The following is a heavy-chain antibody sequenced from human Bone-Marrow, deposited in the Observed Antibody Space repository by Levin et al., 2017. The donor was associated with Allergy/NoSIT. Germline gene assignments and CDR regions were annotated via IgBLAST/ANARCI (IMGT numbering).Heavy chain of an antibody. V-gene: IGHV1-18*01. CDR3: ARDRTSWLYYYDGMDV. D-gene: IGHD6-13*01. Sequence: VASVKVSCKASGYTLTSYGISWVRQAPGQGLEWMGWISAYNGNTDYAQNIQGRVTMTTEASTNTAYMELRSLGSDDTAVYYCARDRTSWLYYYDGMDVWGQGTTVTVSS. CDR1: GYTLTSYG. CDR2: ISAYNGNT. J-gene: IGHJ6*02.